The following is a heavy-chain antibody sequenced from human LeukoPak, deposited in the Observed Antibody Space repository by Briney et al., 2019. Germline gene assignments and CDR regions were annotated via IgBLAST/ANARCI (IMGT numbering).Heavy chain of an antibody. V-gene: IGHV3-30*18. J-gene: IGHJ3*02. CDR3: AKDRAFDI. Sequence: PGGSLRLSCAASGFTFSSYGMHWVRQAPGKGLEWVAVISYDGSNKYYADSVKGRFTISRDNSKNTLYLQMNSLRAEGTAVYYCAKDRAFDIWGQGTMVTVSS. CDR2: ISYDGSNK. CDR1: GFTFSSYG.